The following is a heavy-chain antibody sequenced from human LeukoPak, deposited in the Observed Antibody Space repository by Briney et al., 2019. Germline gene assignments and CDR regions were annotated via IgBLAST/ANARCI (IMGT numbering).Heavy chain of an antibody. Sequence: ASVKVSCKASGYTFTSYYMHWVRRAPGQGLEWMGIINPSGGSTSYAQKFQGRVTMTRDMSTSTVYMELSSLRSEDTAVYYCARAYDSSGYYTAFFDYWGQGTLVTVSS. CDR1: GYTFTSYY. V-gene: IGHV1-46*01. CDR3: ARAYDSSGYYTAFFDY. CDR2: INPSGGST. J-gene: IGHJ4*02. D-gene: IGHD3-22*01.